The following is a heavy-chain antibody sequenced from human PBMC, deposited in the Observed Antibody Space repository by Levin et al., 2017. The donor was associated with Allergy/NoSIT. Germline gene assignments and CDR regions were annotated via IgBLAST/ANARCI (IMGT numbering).Heavy chain of an antibody. D-gene: IGHD3-9*01. CDR1: GGTFSSYA. Sequence: ASVKVSCKASGGTFSSYAISWVRQAPGQGLEWMGGIIPIFGTANYAQKFQGRVTITADKSTSTAYMELSSLRSEDTAVYYCARERYFDWLPLYNWFDPWGQGTLVTVSS. V-gene: IGHV1-69*06. J-gene: IGHJ5*02. CDR3: ARERYFDWLPLYNWFDP. CDR2: IIPIFGTA.